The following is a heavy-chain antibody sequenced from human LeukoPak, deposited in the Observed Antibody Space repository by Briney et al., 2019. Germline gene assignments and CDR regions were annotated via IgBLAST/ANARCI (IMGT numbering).Heavy chain of an antibody. V-gene: IGHV3-7*01. CDR3: VRGGQGFGY. CDR1: GFSFSTYW. CDR2: IKQDGSEK. D-gene: IGHD3-10*01. J-gene: IGHJ4*02. Sequence: GGSLRLSCAASGFSFSTYWMSWVRQAPGEGLEWGANIKQDGSEKNYVHSVKGRFTISRDTAKNSLYLQMNSMRDEDTALYYCVRGGQGFGYWGQGTLVTVSS.